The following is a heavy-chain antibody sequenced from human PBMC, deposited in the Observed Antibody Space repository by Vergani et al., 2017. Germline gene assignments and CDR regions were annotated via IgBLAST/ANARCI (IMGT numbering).Heavy chain of an antibody. CDR3: ARDGVAVAGIREDAFDI. D-gene: IGHD6-19*01. V-gene: IGHV3-48*01. J-gene: IGHJ3*02. Sequence: EVQLVESGGGLVQPGGSLRLSCAASGFTFSSYSMNWVRQAPGKGLEWVSYISSSSSTIYYADSVKGRFTISRDNAKNSLYLQMNSLRAEDTALYYCARDGVAVAGIREDAFDIWGQGTMVTVSS. CDR1: GFTFSSYS. CDR2: ISSSSSTI.